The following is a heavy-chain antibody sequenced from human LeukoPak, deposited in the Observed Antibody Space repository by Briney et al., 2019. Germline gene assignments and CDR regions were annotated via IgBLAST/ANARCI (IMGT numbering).Heavy chain of an antibody. Sequence: SETLSLTCTVSGGSISSGDYYWSWIRQPPGKGLEWIGYIYYSGTTYYNPSLKSRVTISIDTSKNQFSLKLSSVTAAGTAVYYCARWLTPERFDYWGQGTLVTVSS. CDR3: ARWLTPERFDY. CDR1: GGSISSGDYY. D-gene: IGHD4-23*01. V-gene: IGHV4-30-4*08. CDR2: IYYSGTT. J-gene: IGHJ4*02.